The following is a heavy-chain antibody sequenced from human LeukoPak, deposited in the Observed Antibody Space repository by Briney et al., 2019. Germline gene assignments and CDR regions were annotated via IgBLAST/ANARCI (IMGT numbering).Heavy chain of an antibody. Sequence: ASVKVSCKASGGTFSSYAISWVRQAPGQGLEWMGWISAYNGNTNYAQKLQGRVTMTTDTSASTAYMELRSLRSDDTAVYYCARDREPYYYDSSGYWGQGTLVTVSS. CDR3: ARDREPYYYDSSGY. CDR2: ISAYNGNT. V-gene: IGHV1-18*01. D-gene: IGHD3-22*01. CDR1: GGTFSSYA. J-gene: IGHJ4*02.